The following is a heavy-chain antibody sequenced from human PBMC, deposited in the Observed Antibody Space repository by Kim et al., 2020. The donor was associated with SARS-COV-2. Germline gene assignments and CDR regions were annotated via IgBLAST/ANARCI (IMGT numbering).Heavy chain of an antibody. CDR3: SRSTTVVSLPDY. V-gene: IGHV3-49*04. CDR2: IRSQVYGGTS. Sequence: GGSLRLSCRGSGFSFGDYTMAWVRQAPGEGLEWVGFIRSQVYGGTSEYAASVKGRFTLSRDDSKNTGYLQMNSLKAEDTAVYYCSRSTTVVSLPDYWGQGTLVTVSS. J-gene: IGHJ4*02. D-gene: IGHD4-17*01. CDR1: GFSFGDYT.